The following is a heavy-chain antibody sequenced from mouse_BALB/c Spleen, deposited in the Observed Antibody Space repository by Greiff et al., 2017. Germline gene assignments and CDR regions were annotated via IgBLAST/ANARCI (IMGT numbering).Heavy chain of an antibody. V-gene: IGHV5-6-5*01. CDR1: GFTFSSYA. J-gene: IGHJ2*01. Sequence: EVKLMESGGGLVKPGGSLKLSCAASGFTFSSYAMSWVRQTPEKRLEWVASISSGGSTYYPDSVKGRFTISRDNARNILYLQMSSLRSEDTAMYYCAREGSSYDYWGQGTTLTVSS. CDR3: AREGSSYDY. CDR2: ISSGGST. D-gene: IGHD1-1*01.